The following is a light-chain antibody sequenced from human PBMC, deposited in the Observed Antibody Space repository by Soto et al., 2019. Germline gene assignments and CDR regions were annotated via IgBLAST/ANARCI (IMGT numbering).Light chain of an antibody. CDR3: SSYTSSSPVL. V-gene: IGLV2-14*01. CDR1: SSDVGGYIY. J-gene: IGLJ2*01. Sequence: QSALTQPASVSGSPGQSITMSCTGTSSDVGGYIYVSWYQQHPGKAPKLMIYEVSNRPSGVSDRFSGSKSGNTASLTISGLQAEDEANYYCSSYTSSSPVLFGGGTKLTVL. CDR2: EVS.